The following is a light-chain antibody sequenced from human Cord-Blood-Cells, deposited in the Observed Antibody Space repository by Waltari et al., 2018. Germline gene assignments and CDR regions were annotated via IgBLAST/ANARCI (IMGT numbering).Light chain of an antibody. Sequence: VLTQSPGTLSLSAGERATVSCRASQSVSSSYLAWYQQKPGQAPRLLIYGASSRATGIPDRFSGSGSGTDFTLTISRLEPEDFAVYYCQQYGSSPLTFGGGTKVEIK. CDR1: QSVSSSY. CDR2: GAS. V-gene: IGKV3-20*01. CDR3: QQYGSSPLT. J-gene: IGKJ4*01.